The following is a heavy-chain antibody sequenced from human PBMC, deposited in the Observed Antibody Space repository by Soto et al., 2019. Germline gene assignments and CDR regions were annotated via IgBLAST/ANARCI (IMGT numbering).Heavy chain of an antibody. CDR3: ARPEYSSSSYGMDV. V-gene: IGHV3-48*02. J-gene: IGHJ6*02. CDR1: GFIVSDTY. CDR2: ISSSSSTI. Sequence: PGGSLRLSCTASGFIVSDTYVNWVRQVPGKGLEWVSYISSSSSTIYYADSVKGRFTISRDNAKNSLYLQMNSLRDEDTAVYYCARPEYSSSSYGMDVWGQGTTVTVSS. D-gene: IGHD6-6*01.